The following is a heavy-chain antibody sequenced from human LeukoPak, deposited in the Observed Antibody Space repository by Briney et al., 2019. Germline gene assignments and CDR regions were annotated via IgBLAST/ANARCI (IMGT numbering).Heavy chain of an antibody. CDR2: INPNSGGT. D-gene: IGHD5-18*01. CDR1: GYTFTGYY. CDR3: ARVGYSYGYYFDY. J-gene: IGHJ4*02. V-gene: IGHV1-2*02. Sequence: ASVKVSCKASGYTFTGYYMHWVRQAPGQGLEWMGWINPNSGGTNYAQKFQGRVTMTRDTSISTAYMELSRLRSDDTAVYYCARVGYSYGYYFDYWGQGTPVTVSS.